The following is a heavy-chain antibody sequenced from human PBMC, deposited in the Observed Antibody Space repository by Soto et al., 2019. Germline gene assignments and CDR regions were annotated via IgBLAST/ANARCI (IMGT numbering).Heavy chain of an antibody. D-gene: IGHD3-22*01. CDR3: AGPPHDSHGS. J-gene: IGHJ4*02. CDR2: IFYSGPT. V-gene: IGHV4-31*03. CDR1: GDSITCGVHY. Sequence: SETLSLTCTVSGDSITCGVHYWSWIRQLPGKGLERIGYIFYSGPTYYDPSLESRVTMSVDTSKNQFSLKLRSVTAADTAVYYCAGPPHDSHGSWGQGTLVTVSS.